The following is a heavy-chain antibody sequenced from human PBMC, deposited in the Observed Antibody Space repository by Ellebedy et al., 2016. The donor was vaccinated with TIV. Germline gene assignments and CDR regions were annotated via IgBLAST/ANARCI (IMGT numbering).Heavy chain of an antibody. CDR2: ISGSGGST. Sequence: GESLKISCAASGFTFSTYALSWVRQAPGKGLEWVSAISGSGGSTYYVDSVKGRFTMSRDNSKNTLYLQMNSLRADDTAVYYCAKDRGVVKVYIDDWGKGTTVLVSS. D-gene: IGHD3-3*01. CDR3: AKDRGVVKVYIDD. J-gene: IGHJ6*03. V-gene: IGHV3-23*01. CDR1: GFTFSTYA.